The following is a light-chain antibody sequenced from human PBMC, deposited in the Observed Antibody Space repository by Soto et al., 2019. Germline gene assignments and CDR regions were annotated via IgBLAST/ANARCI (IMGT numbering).Light chain of an antibody. V-gene: IGLV2-23*01. Sequence: QSAPAQPASGSGTRGQSVTISCTGTSSDVGAYISVSWYQQHPHRAPQVIIYKGTQRLSGVSNRFSGSTSGNAASLTISALHAGDEADYFCCSSAPESTYLVGTGTEVTVL. CDR3: CSSAPESTYL. J-gene: IGLJ1*01. CDR1: SSDVGAYIS. CDR2: KGT.